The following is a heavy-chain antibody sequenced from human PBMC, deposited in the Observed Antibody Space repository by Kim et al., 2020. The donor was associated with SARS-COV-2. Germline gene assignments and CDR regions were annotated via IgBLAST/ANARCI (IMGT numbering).Heavy chain of an antibody. D-gene: IGHD3-9*01. J-gene: IGHJ4*02. V-gene: IGHV3-53*04. CDR3: ARDRGNDILDY. CDR2: T. Sequence: TQHADSVKCRFTISRHNSKNTLYLQMNSLRAEDTAVYYCARDRGNDILDYWGQGTLVTVSS.